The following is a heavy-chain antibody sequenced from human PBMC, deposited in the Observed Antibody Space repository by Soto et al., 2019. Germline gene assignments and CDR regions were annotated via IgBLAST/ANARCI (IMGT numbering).Heavy chain of an antibody. CDR2: TYYMGST. J-gene: IGHJ6*02. V-gene: IGHV4-39*01. CDR1: GGSMNDVTHY. Sequence: QLQLQESGPRLVKPSETLSLTCSVSGGSMNDVTHYWAWIRHPQGKGLEWIATTYYMGSTHYNSSLKRRATIYVDTSQNQFSLDLTSVTAADTAVYHCASARYFGVDVWGQGTTVIVSS. CDR3: ASARYFGVDV. D-gene: IGHD3-9*01.